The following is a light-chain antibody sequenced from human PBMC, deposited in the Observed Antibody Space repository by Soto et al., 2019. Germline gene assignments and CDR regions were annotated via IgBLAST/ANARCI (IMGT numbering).Light chain of an antibody. J-gene: IGKJ4*01. CDR1: QSVSSY. Sequence: EIVLTQSPATLSLSPGERATLSCRASQSVSSYLAWYQQKPGQAPRLLIYGASTRATGVPARFSGSGSGTEFTLTISSLQSEDFAVYYCQQYNYWPVFGGGTKVDI. CDR2: GAS. CDR3: QQYNYWPV. V-gene: IGKV3-15*01.